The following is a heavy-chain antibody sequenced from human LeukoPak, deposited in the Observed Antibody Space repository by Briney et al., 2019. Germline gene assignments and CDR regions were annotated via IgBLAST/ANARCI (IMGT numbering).Heavy chain of an antibody. CDR1: GYTFTGYY. CDR2: INPNSGGT. CDR3: AKARLIQLWLLPYYFDY. Sequence: ASVKVSCKASGYTFTGYYMHWVRQAPGQGLEWMGWINPNSGGTNYAQKFQGRVTMTRDTSISTAYMELSRLRSDDTAVYYCAKARLIQLWLLPYYFDYWGQGTLVTVSS. D-gene: IGHD5-18*01. V-gene: IGHV1-2*02. J-gene: IGHJ4*02.